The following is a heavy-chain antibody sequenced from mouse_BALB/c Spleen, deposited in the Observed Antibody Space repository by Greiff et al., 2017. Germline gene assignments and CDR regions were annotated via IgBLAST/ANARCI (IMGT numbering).Heavy chain of an antibody. CDR3: ARRMITLYYAMDY. CDR1: GYTFSSYW. J-gene: IGHJ4*01. D-gene: IGHD2-4*01. Sequence: VQLQQSGAELMKPGASVKISCKATGYTFSSYWIEWVKQRPGHGLEWIGEILPGSGSTNYNEKFKGKATFTADTSSNTAYMQLSSLTSEDSAVYYCARRMITLYYAMDYWGQGTSVTVSS. CDR2: ILPGSGST. V-gene: IGHV1-9*01.